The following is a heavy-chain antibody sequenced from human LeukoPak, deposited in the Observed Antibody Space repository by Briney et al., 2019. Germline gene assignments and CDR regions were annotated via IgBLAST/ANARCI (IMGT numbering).Heavy chain of an antibody. J-gene: IGHJ4*02. Sequence: SETLSLTCTVSGDSISSSTYYWAWIRQPPGKGLEWIGNIYYSGSTYYNPSLKSRVTISIDTSKNHFPLELSSVTAADMAVYYCARGLYDGGSWFHFDSWGQGTLVTVSS. CDR3: ARGLYDGGSWFHFDS. D-gene: IGHD6-13*01. CDR2: IYYSGST. CDR1: GDSISSSTYY. V-gene: IGHV4-39*02.